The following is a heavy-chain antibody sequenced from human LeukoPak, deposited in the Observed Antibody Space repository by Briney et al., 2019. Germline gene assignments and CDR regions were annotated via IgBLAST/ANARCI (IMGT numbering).Heavy chain of an antibody. V-gene: IGHV6-1*01. Sequence: SQTLSLTCAISGDSVSSDSAAWSWIRQSPSRGLEWLGRTYYRSKWYYDYAISVKSRVAINPDTSKNQFTLQLSSVTPEDTATYYCARERSAATPFDSWGQGTLATVSS. D-gene: IGHD6-13*01. CDR2: TYYRSKWYY. CDR1: GDSVSSDSAA. CDR3: ARERSAATPFDS. J-gene: IGHJ4*02.